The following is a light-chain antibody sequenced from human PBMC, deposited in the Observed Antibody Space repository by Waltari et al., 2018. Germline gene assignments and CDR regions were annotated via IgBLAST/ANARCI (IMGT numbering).Light chain of an antibody. V-gene: IGLV2-8*01. J-gene: IGLJ1*01. CDR1: GIDVGDINL. CDR3: GSYTVTNNLYV. CDR2: ELN. Sequence: QSALTQPPTASASPGQSVTISCTGLGIDVGDINLFSWYQQRPGKAPKLLMFELNKRPSGVSSRFSGSKSANAASLTISGLQAEDEGDYYCGSYTVTNNLYVFGTGTKVTVL.